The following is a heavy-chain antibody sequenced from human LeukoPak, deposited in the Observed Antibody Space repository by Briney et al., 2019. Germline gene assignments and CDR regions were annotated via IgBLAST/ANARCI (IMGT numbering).Heavy chain of an antibody. D-gene: IGHD4-17*01. CDR3: ARTTVTPYYYYYGMDV. V-gene: IGHV4-34*01. J-gene: IGHJ6*02. Sequence: SETLSLTCAVYGGSFNDYYWIWIRQPPGKGLEWIGEIKPSGRTNYNPSLESRVTISVDTSKNHFSLKLKSVTAADTAVYYCARTTVTPYYYYYGMDVWGQGTTVTVSS. CDR2: IKPSGRT. CDR1: GGSFNDYY.